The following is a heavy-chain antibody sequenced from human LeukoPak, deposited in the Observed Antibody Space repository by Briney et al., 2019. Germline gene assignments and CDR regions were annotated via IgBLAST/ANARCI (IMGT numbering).Heavy chain of an antibody. Sequence: PLGSLRHSSAPPGVTFIAYVTRAGPQAPGKGLEWVSSISGSGRSIYYADSGKGRFTISRDSSKNTLYLQMISLRAEDTAVFYCATTPAVHPDPLHFHYWGQGTLVTVSS. CDR2: ISGSGRSI. CDR1: GVTFIAYV. D-gene: IGHD1-1*01. CDR3: ATTPAVHPDPLHFHY. V-gene: IGHV3-23*01. J-gene: IGHJ1*01.